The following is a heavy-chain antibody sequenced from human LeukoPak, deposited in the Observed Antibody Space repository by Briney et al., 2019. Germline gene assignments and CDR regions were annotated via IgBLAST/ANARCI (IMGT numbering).Heavy chain of an antibody. D-gene: IGHD3-3*01. CDR1: GYTFTSYD. Sequence: WASVKVSCKAPGYTFTSYDINWVRQATGQGLEWMGWMTPNSGNTGYAQKFQGRLTMTRSTSISTAYMELTSLRSEDTAVYYCARAGDSGQLDYWGQGTLVTVSS. CDR3: ARAGDSGQLDY. J-gene: IGHJ4*02. CDR2: MTPNSGNT. V-gene: IGHV1-8*01.